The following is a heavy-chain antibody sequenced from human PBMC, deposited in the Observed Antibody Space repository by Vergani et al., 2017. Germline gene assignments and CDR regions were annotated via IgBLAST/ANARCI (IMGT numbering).Heavy chain of an antibody. CDR3: ARHISVVRPSSMTAFDY. D-gene: IGHD2-21*01. J-gene: IGHJ4*02. CDR1: GGSISSGGYY. Sequence: QVQLQESGPGLVKPSQTLSLTCTVSGGSISSGGYYWSWLRQPPGKTLEWIGTVFYGGRTSYNPSLKSRVTLSLDTSKKQISLHLTSVTAADTAVYYCARHISVVRPSSMTAFDYWGQGTLVTVSS. V-gene: IGHV4-39*01. CDR2: VFYGGRT.